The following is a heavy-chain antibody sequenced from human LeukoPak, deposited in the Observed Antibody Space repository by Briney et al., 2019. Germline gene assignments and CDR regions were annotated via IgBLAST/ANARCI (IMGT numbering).Heavy chain of an antibody. CDR2: MSPSATT. CDR3: ARDSGTTGEVKFVP. Sequence: SETLSLICTVSGGSIRTFYLSWIRQPVGKGLEWIGRMSPSATTYNPSLKSRVTMSIDTSKSQFFLNLRSVTAADTAVYYCARDSGTTGEVKFVPWGQGILVTVSS. D-gene: IGHD4-17*01. V-gene: IGHV4-4*07. J-gene: IGHJ5*02. CDR1: GGSIRTFY.